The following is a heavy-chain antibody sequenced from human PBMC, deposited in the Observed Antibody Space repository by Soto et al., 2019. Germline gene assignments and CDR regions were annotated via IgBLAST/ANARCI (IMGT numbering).Heavy chain of an antibody. CDR3: TKRRNVLRFLEWSSGMEV. CDR2: ISDDGSNK. D-gene: IGHD3-3*01. Sequence: SLRLSCAASVFTFSNYGMHWVRQAPGKGLEWVAFISDDGSNKYYADSMKGRFTMSRDNSKRTLYLQMSSLRVEDTAVYYCTKRRNVLRFLEWSSGMEVWGQGTTVTVSS. V-gene: IGHV3-30*18. J-gene: IGHJ6*02. CDR1: VFTFSNYG.